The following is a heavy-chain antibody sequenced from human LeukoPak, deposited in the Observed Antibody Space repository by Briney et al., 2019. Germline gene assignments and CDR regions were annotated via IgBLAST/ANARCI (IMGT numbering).Heavy chain of an antibody. Sequence: ASVKVSCKASGYTFTSYGISWVRQAPGQGLEWMGWISAYNGNTNYAQKLQGRVTMTTDTSTSTAYMELRSLRSDDTAVYYCARMRCGVDCYNPLYWYFDLWGRGTLVTVSS. V-gene: IGHV1-18*01. CDR3: ARMRCGVDCYNPLYWYFDL. D-gene: IGHD2-21*02. CDR2: ISAYNGNT. J-gene: IGHJ2*01. CDR1: GYTFTSYG.